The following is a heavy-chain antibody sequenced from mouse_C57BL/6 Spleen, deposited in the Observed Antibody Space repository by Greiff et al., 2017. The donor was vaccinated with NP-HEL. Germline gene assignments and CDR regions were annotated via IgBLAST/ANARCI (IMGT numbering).Heavy chain of an antibody. D-gene: IGHD1-1*01. Sequence: VQLQQPGAELVKPGASVKMSCKASGYTFTSYWITWVKQRPGQGLEWIGDIYPGSGSTNYNEKFKSKATLTVDTSSSTAYMQLSSLTSEDSAVYYCAKFITTVAPFDYWGQGTTLTVSS. CDR2: IYPGSGST. CDR3: AKFITTVAPFDY. CDR1: GYTFTSYW. J-gene: IGHJ2*01. V-gene: IGHV1-55*01.